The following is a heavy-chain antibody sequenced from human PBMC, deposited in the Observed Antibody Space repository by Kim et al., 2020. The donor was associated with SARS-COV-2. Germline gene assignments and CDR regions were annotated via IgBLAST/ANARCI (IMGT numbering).Heavy chain of an antibody. CDR3: ARVTSSSWSTGWVY. D-gene: IGHD6-13*01. J-gene: IGHJ4*02. CDR1: GYTFTSYA. Sequence: ASVKVSCKASGYTFTSYAMNWVRQAPGQGLEWMGWINTNTGNPTYAQGFTGRFVFSLDTSVSTAYLQISSLKAEDTAVYYCARVTSSSWSTGWVYWGQGTLVTVSS. CDR2: INTNTGNP. V-gene: IGHV7-4-1*02.